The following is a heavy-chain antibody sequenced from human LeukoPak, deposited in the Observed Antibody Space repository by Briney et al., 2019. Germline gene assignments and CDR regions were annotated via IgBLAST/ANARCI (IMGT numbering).Heavy chain of an antibody. CDR2: IFPRDSDT. CDR1: GYPFTSNW. V-gene: IGHV5-51*01. Sequence: GESLKISCKGSGYPFTSNWIGWVRQVPGKGLEWMGIIFPRDSDTVYSPSFQGQVTMSVDKSISTAYLQWSSLKASDTAIYYCARRDYGGHAAYFDYWGQGTLVTVSS. D-gene: IGHD4-23*01. CDR3: ARRDYGGHAAYFDY. J-gene: IGHJ4*02.